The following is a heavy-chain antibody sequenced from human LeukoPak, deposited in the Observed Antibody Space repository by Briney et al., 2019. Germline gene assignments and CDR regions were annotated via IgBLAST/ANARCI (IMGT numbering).Heavy chain of an antibody. CDR2: INHSGST. D-gene: IGHD2-21*02. Sequence: SETLSLTCAVYGGSFSGCYWSWIRQPPGKGLEWIGEINHSGSTNYNPSLKSRVTISVDTSKNQFSLKLSSVTAADTAVYYCARVVTGDAFDIWGQGTMVTVSS. CDR3: ARVVTGDAFDI. CDR1: GGSFSGCY. V-gene: IGHV4-34*01. J-gene: IGHJ3*02.